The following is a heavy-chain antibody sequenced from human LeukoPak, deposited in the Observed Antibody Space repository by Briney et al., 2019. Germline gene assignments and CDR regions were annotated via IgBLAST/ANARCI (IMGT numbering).Heavy chain of an antibody. CDR1: GFTFSSYW. Sequence: QPGRSLRLSCAASGFTFSSYWMSWVRQAPGKGLEWVANIKQDGSEKYYVDSVKGRFTISRDNAKNSLYLQMNSLRAEDTAVYYCARAGAAAPAGYYGMDVWGQGTTVTVSS. V-gene: IGHV3-7*01. D-gene: IGHD6-13*01. J-gene: IGHJ6*02. CDR2: IKQDGSEK. CDR3: ARAGAAAPAGYYGMDV.